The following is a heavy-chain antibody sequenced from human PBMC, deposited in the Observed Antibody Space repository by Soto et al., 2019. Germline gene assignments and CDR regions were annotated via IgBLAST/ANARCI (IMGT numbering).Heavy chain of an antibody. D-gene: IGHD6-19*01. Sequence: QLQLQESGPGLVKPSETLSLTCTVSGGSISSSSYYWGWIRQPPGKGLEWIGSIYYSGSTYYNPSLNSRVTISVDTFKNQFSLKLSSVADADTAVYYCAYSIAVAGGGGVHYYYYYDMDVWGQGTTVTVSS. CDR2: IYYSGST. V-gene: IGHV4-39*01. CDR3: AYSIAVAGGGGVHYYYYYDMDV. CDR1: GGSISSSSYY. J-gene: IGHJ6*02.